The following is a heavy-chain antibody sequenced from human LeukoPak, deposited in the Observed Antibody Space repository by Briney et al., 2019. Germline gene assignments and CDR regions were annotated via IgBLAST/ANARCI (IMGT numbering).Heavy chain of an antibody. CDR2: INPNSGGT. CDR3: ARGIWLGELSRGRFDP. D-gene: IGHD3-10*01. V-gene: IGHV1-2*02. CDR1: GYTFTGYY. J-gene: IGHJ5*02. Sequence: ASVKDSCKACGYTFTGYYMHWVRQAPGQGREGMGWINPNSGGTNYARKFQGRVTMTRNTSIRTAYMELSRLRSNDTAVYYCARGIWLGELSRGRFDPWGQGTLVNVSS.